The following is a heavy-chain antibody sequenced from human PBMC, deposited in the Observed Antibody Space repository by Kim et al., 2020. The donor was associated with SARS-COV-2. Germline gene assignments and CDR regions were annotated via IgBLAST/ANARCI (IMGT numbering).Heavy chain of an antibody. V-gene: IGHV3-48*02. CDR1: GFTFSSYS. CDR3: ARDWPVVDTAMVTGLYYYYYYGMDV. J-gene: IGHJ6*02. Sequence: GGSLRLSCAASGFTFSSYSMNWVRQAPGKGLEWVSYISSSSSTIYYADSVKGRFTISRDNAKNSLYLQMNSLRDEDTAVYYCARDWPVVDTAMVTGLYYYYYYGMDVWGQGTTVTVSS. CDR2: ISSSSSTI. D-gene: IGHD5-18*01.